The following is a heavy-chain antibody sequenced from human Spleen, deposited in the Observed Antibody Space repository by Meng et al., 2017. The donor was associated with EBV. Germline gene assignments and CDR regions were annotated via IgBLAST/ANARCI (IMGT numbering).Heavy chain of an antibody. Sequence: FGPAGYEGNKPGGAVTVACRRSVSTFANYAGSRVLQAPGQGPEWMGVIIPIIGKTDYARKFKGRLTITADKSTLTAFMELSSLTSHDTAVYYCASSLGGSVAPVWGQGVLVTVSS. CDR2: IIPIIGKT. J-gene: IGHJ4*02. V-gene: IGHV1-69*06. CDR1: VSTFANYA. D-gene: IGHD3-16*01. CDR3: ASSLGGSVAPV.